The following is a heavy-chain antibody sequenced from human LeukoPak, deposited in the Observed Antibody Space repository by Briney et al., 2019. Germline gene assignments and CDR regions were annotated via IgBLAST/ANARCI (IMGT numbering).Heavy chain of an antibody. J-gene: IGHJ4*02. CDR2: ISYDGSNK. D-gene: IGHD5-18*01. CDR1: GFTFSSYA. Sequence: QAGGSLRLSCGASGFTFSSYAMHWVRQAPGKGLEWVAVISYDGSNKYYADSVKGRFTISRDNSKNTLYLQMNSLRAEDTAVYYCARAQWIQLWLPFDYWGQGTLVTVSS. V-gene: IGHV3-30-3*01. CDR3: ARAQWIQLWLPFDY.